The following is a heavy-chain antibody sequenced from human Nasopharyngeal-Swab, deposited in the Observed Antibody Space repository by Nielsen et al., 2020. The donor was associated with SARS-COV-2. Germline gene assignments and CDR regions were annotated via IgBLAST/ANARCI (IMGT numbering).Heavy chain of an antibody. CDR1: GFTFSSYS. Sequence: GESLKISCAASGFTFSSYSMDWVRQAPGKGLEWIAYINSSRSMIHDEDSVEGRVSISRDNAKNSLDLQMNSLRAEDTAVYYCARDGDYHTWTGYPQGIDYWGHGTLVTVSS. V-gene: IGHV3-48*04. J-gene: IGHJ4*01. CDR2: INSSRSMI. CDR3: ARDGDYHTWTGYPQGIDY. D-gene: IGHD3/OR15-3a*01.